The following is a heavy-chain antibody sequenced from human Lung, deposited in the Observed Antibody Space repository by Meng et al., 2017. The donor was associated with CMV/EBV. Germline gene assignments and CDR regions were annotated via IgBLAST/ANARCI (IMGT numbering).Heavy chain of an antibody. J-gene: IGHJ4*02. V-gene: IGHV1-18*01. CDR2: INAYNGDT. Sequence: VKNAGPSVKVSCKASCYTFTNYGIPWVRQAPGQGLEWMEWINAYNGDTNYAQTLQGRVTMTTDTSTSTAYVELRSLRSDDTAVYYCARVEVGITSGDYWGQGTLVTVSS. CDR3: ARVEVGITSGDY. CDR1: CYTFTNYG. D-gene: IGHD1-26*01.